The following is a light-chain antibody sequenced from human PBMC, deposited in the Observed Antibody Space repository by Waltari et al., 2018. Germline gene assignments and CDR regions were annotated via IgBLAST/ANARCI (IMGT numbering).Light chain of an antibody. J-gene: IGLJ2*01. CDR3: MIWKSSSAI. CDR1: SGLNVAIYR. V-gene: IGLV5-45*03. Sequence: QAVLTQPSSLSASPGASASLTCTLGSGLNVAIYRIYWYQQRPGSPPRYLLRYTSDSDKQRASGVPSRFSGSKDVSANAGILLISGLQSDDEADYYCMIWKSSSAIFGGGTKLTVL. CDR2: YTSDSDK.